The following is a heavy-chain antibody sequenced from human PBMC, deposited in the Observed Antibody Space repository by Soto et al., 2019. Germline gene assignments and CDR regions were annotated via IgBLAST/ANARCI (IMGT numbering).Heavy chain of an antibody. CDR1: GGSISSGGYS. Sequence: SETLSLTCTVSGGSISSGGYSWTWIRQSPGKGLEWIGYTYQSGSAYYNPSLKSRVTISVDRSKNQFSLNLTSVTAADTAVYYCARDYYGMDVWGQGTTVTV. CDR3: ARDYYGMDV. V-gene: IGHV4-30-2*06. J-gene: IGHJ6*02. CDR2: TYQSGSA.